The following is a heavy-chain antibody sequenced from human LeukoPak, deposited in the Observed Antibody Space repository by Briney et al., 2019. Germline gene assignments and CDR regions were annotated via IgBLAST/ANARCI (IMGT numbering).Heavy chain of an antibody. J-gene: IGHJ4*02. D-gene: IGHD6-13*01. V-gene: IGHV3-33*08. CDR2: ICYDGSNK. CDR3: ARPQAWYSSSWYSSFDY. CDR1: GFTVSSNY. Sequence: GGSLRLSCAASGFTVSSNYMSWVRQAPGKGLEWVAVICYDGSNKYYADSVKGRFTISRDNSKNTLYLQMNSLRAEDTAVYYCARPQAWYSSSWYSSFDYWGQGTLVTVSS.